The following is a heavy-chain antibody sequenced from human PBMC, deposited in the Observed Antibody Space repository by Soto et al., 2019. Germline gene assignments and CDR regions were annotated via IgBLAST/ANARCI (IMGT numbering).Heavy chain of an antibody. D-gene: IGHD3-3*01. CDR3: ATSSDLTIFGVVTQFSFDY. Sequence: GGSLRLSCAASGFTFSSYAMSWVRQAPGKGLEWVSAISGSGGSTYYADSVKGRFTISRDNSKNTLYLQMNSLRAEDTAVYYCATSSDLTIFGVVTQFSFDYWGQGTLVTVSS. J-gene: IGHJ4*02. V-gene: IGHV3-23*01. CDR2: ISGSGGST. CDR1: GFTFSSYA.